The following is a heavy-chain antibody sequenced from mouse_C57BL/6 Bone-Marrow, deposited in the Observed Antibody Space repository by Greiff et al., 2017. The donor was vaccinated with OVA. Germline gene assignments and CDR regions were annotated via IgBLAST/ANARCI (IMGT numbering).Heavy chain of an antibody. CDR1: GFNIKDDY. CDR3: TTVVRMDY. D-gene: IGHD2-13*01. V-gene: IGHV14-4*01. Sequence: EVQLQQSGAELVRPGASVKLSCTASGFNIKDDYMHWVKQRPEQGLEWIGWIDPENGDTEYASKFQGKATITADTSSNTDYLQLSSLTSEDTAVYYCTTVVRMDYWGQGTSVTVSS. CDR2: IDPENGDT. J-gene: IGHJ4*01.